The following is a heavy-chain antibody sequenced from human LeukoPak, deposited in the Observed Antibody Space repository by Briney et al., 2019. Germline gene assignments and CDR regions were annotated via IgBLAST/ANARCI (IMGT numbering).Heavy chain of an antibody. J-gene: IGHJ5*02. CDR1: GYSISSGYY. V-gene: IGHV4-38-2*01. D-gene: IGHD6-13*01. Sequence: SQTLSLTCAVSGYSISSGYYWGWIRQPPGKGLEWFGSIYHSGSTYYNPSLKGRVTISVDTSKNQFSLKLSSVTAADTAVYYCASSYSSSWYWFDPWGQGTLVTVSS. CDR3: ASSYSSSWYWFDP. CDR2: IYHSGST.